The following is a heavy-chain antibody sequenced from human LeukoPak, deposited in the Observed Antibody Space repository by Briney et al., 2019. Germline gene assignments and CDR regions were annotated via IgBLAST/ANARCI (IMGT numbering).Heavy chain of an antibody. V-gene: IGHV1-69*04. CDR3: ARDSPYYYDSSGYPPFDY. J-gene: IGHJ4*02. CDR2: IIPILGIA. CDR1: GGTFSSYA. D-gene: IGHD3-22*01. Sequence: ASVKVSCKASGGTFSSYAISWVRQAPGQGLEWMGRIIPILGIANYAQKFQGRVTITADKSTSTAYMELSSLRSEDTAVYYCARDSPYYYDSSGYPPFDYWGQGTLVTVSS.